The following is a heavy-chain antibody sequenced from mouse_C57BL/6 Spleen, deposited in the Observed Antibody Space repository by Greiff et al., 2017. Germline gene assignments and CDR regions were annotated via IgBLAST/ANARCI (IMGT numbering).Heavy chain of an antibody. CDR3: TRERRLLDAMDY. D-gene: IGHD1-1*01. Sequence: VQLKESGEGLVKPGGSLKLSCAASGFTFSSYAMSWVRQTPEKRLEWVAYISSGGDYIYYADTVKGRFTISRDNARNTLYLQMSSLKSEDTAMYYCTRERRLLDAMDYWGQGTSVTVSS. V-gene: IGHV5-9-1*02. J-gene: IGHJ4*01. CDR2: ISSGGDYI. CDR1: GFTFSSYA.